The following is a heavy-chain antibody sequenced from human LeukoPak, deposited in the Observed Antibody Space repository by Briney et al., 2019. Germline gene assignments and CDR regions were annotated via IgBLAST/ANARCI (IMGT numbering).Heavy chain of an antibody. V-gene: IGHV3-11*01. J-gene: IGHJ4*02. CDR3: ARDRAYPTPFDY. Sequence: GGSLRLSCAASGFTFSDYYMSWIRQAPGKGLEWVSYISSSGSTIYYADSVKGRFTISRDNAKNSLYLQMNSLRAEDMALYYCARDRAYPTPFDYWGQGTLVTVSS. CDR2: ISSSGSTI. CDR1: GFTFSDYY.